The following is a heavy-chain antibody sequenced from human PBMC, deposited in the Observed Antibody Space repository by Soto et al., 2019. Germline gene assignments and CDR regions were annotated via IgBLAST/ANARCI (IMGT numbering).Heavy chain of an antibody. CDR2: FIPVYRAL. J-gene: IGHJ4*02. V-gene: IGHV1-69*13. Sequence: SVKVYCKASGGSFGKSAINWVRQTPGQGLEWLGGFIPVYRALNYAQKFQGRVTITADESTGTAYMTLSSLASDDTAVYYCATGVIWIGYFTVDSWGQGTRVTVSS. CDR3: ATGVIWIGYFTVDS. CDR1: GGSFGKSA. D-gene: IGHD3-3*01.